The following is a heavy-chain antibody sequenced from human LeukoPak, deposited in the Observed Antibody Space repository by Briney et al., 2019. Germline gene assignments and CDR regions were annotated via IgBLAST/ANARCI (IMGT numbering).Heavy chain of an antibody. D-gene: IGHD4-23*01. CDR3: ARGYGGQDYFDY. V-gene: IGHV3-30*19. Sequence: PGGSLRLPCAASGFTFSSYGMHWVRQAPGKGLEWVAVVSYDGGNKDYADSVKGRFTISRDNSKNTLYLQMNSLRAEDTAVYYCARGYGGQDYFDYWGQGTLVTVSS. J-gene: IGHJ4*02. CDR2: VSYDGGNK. CDR1: GFTFSSYG.